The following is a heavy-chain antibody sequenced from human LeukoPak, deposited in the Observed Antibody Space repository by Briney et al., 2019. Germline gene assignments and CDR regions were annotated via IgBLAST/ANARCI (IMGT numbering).Heavy chain of an antibody. CDR3: ARSLYGDYFDY. Sequence: GGSLRLSCAASGFTFSTYSMNWVRQAPGRGLEWLSYITSSSKTTYYADSAKGRFTISRDNAKNSLYLHMNNLRAEDTAVYYCARSLYGDYFDYWGQGTLVTVSS. CDR2: ITSSSKTT. V-gene: IGHV3-48*01. CDR1: GFTFSTYS. D-gene: IGHD4-17*01. J-gene: IGHJ4*02.